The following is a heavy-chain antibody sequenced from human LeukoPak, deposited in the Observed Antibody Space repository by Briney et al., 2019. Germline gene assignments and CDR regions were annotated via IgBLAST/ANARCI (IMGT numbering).Heavy chain of an antibody. CDR3: ARESHGVGYVWGSYSP. D-gene: IGHD3-16*01. V-gene: IGHV1-18*01. CDR1: GYAFTSYG. CDR2: ISAYNGHT. Sequence: ASVKVSCKASGYAFTSYGISWVRQAPGQGLEWMGWISAYNGHTNYAQKLQGRVTMTTDTSTSTAYMELRSLRSDDTAVYYCARESHGVGYVWGSYSPWGQGTLITVSS. J-gene: IGHJ5*02.